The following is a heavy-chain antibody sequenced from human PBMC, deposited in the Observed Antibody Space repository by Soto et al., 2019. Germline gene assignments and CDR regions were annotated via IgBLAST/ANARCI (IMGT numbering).Heavy chain of an antibody. CDR1: GGSFSGYY. CDR2: INHSGST. CDR3: ARGVYDFWSGYYTGFDY. D-gene: IGHD3-3*01. J-gene: IGHJ4*02. Sequence: TSETLSLTCAVYGGSFSGYYWSWIRQPPGKGLEWIGEINHSGSTNYNPSLKSRVTISVDTSKNQFSLKLSSVTAADTAVYYCARGVYDFWSGYYTGFDYWGQGTLVTVSS. V-gene: IGHV4-34*01.